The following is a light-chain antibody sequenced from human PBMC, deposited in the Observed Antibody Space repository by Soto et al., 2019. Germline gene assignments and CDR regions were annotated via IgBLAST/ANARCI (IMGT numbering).Light chain of an antibody. V-gene: IGKV3-15*01. CDR2: GAS. J-gene: IGKJ5*01. Sequence: EFVLTQSPGTLSLSPGERATLSCRASQTVRNNYLAWYQQKPGQAPRLLICGASTRATGIPARFSGSGSGTEFTLTISSLQSEDFAVYYCQQYDNWPITFGQGTRLEI. CDR3: QQYDNWPIT. CDR1: QTVRNN.